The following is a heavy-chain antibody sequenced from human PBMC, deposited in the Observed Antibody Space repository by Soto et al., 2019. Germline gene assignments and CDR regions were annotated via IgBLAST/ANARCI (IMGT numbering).Heavy chain of an antibody. CDR3: ARGQGTRENWFDP. Sequence: PSETLSLTCAVSGGSISSSNWWSWVRQPPGKGLEWIGEIYHSGSTNYNPSLKSRVTISVDKSKNQFSLKLSSVTAADTAVYYCARGQGTRENWFDPWGQGTLVTVPS. D-gene: IGHD3-10*01. CDR1: GGSISSSNW. V-gene: IGHV4-4*02. J-gene: IGHJ5*02. CDR2: IYHSGST.